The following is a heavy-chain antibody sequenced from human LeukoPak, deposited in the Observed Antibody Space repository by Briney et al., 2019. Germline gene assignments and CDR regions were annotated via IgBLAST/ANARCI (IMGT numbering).Heavy chain of an antibody. Sequence: GGSLRLSCAASGFTFSNYAMSWVRQAPGKGLGWVSAISGGGGPTYYADSVKGRFTISRDNSKNTLSLQMNSLRAEDAAVYFCAKNSGYSWQYFFDYWGQGTLVTVSS. CDR1: GFTFSNYA. CDR2: ISGGGGPT. CDR3: AKNSGYSWQYFFDY. D-gene: IGHD6-25*01. V-gene: IGHV3-23*01. J-gene: IGHJ4*02.